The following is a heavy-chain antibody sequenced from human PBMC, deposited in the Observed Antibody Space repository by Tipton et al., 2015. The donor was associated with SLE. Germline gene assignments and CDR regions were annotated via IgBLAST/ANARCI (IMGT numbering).Heavy chain of an antibody. V-gene: IGHV4-30-2*01. Sequence: TLSLTCAVSGGSISSGGYSWSWIRQPPGKGLEWIGYIYHSGSTYYNPSLKSRVTISVDRSKNQFSLKLSSVTAADTAVYYCARGEGIAAARGYFQHWGQGTLVTVSS. CDR3: ARGEGIAAARGYFQH. D-gene: IGHD6-13*01. J-gene: IGHJ1*01. CDR2: IYHSGST. CDR1: GGSISSGGYS.